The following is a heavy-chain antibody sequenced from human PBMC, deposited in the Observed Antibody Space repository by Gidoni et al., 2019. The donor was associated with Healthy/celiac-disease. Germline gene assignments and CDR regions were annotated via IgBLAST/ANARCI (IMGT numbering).Heavy chain of an antibody. V-gene: IGHV1-3*01. J-gene: IGHJ4*02. CDR3: ARGITIFGGTFDY. D-gene: IGHD3-3*01. Sequence: VQLVQSGAAVNKPGASVKVSCKASGYTFTSYAMHWVRQAPGQRREWMGWINAGNGNTKYSQKFQGRVTITRDTSASTAYRELSSMRSEDTAVYYCARGITIFGGTFDYWGQGTLVTVSS. CDR1: GYTFTSYA. CDR2: INAGNGNT.